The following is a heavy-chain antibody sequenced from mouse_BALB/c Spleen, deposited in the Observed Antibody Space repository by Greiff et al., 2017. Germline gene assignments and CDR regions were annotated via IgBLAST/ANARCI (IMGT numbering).Heavy chain of an antibody. CDR1: GFTFSDYY. D-gene: IGHD2-3*01. V-gene: IGHV5-4*02. J-gene: IGHJ4*01. Sequence: LQESGGGLVKPGGSLKLSCAASGFTFSDYYMYWVRQTPEKRLEWVATISDGGSYTYYPDSVKGRFTISRDNAKNNLYLQMSSLKSEDTAMYYCARDGYYPGNYWGQGTSVTVSS. CDR3: ARDGYYPGNY. CDR2: ISDGGSYT.